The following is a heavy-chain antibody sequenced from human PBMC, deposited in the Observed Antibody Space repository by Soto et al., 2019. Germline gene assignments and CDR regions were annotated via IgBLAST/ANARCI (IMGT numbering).Heavy chain of an antibody. V-gene: IGHV1-2*02. CDR1: GYTFTGYY. Sequence: ASVKVSCKASGYTFTGYYMHWVRQAPGQGLEWMGWINPNSGGTNYAQKFQGRVTMTRDTSISTAYMELSRLRSDDTAVFYCARGLGYCSSTSCYYYYYGMDVWGQGTTVTVSS. CDR2: INPNSGGT. CDR3: ARGLGYCSSTSCYYYYYGMDV. D-gene: IGHD2-2*01. J-gene: IGHJ6*02.